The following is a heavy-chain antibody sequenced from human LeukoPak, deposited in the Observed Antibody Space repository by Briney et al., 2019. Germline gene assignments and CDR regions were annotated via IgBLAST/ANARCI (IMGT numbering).Heavy chain of an antibody. J-gene: IGHJ4*02. CDR1: GFTLGSYW. Sequence: GGSLRLSCAASGFTLGSYWMAWVRQAPGKELEWVATTKDDGSQKYYVDSVKGRFTISRDNAKNSLYLQMNSLEAEDTAVYYCARYYDTSGYPYYLDYWGQGALVSVST. D-gene: IGHD3-22*01. CDR2: TKDDGSQK. V-gene: IGHV3-7*01. CDR3: ARYYDTSGYPYYLDY.